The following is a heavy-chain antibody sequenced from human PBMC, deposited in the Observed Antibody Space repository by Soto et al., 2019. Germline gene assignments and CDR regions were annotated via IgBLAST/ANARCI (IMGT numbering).Heavy chain of an antibody. CDR2: ISYDGSNK. D-gene: IGHD2-21*02. Sequence: GGSLRLSCAASGFTFSSYAMHWVRQAPGKGLEWVAVISYDGSNKYYADSVKGRFTISRDNSKNTLYLQLNSLRAEDTAVYYCASTSAYGNHCYRNDFCGQRTTVIGSS. CDR3: ASTSAYGNHCYRNDF. J-gene: IGHJ6*02. CDR1: GFTFSSYA. V-gene: IGHV3-30-3*01.